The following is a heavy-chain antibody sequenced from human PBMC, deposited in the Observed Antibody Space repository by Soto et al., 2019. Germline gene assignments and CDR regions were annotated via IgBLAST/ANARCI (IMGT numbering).Heavy chain of an antibody. CDR1: GFSLSTRGVG. V-gene: IGHV2-5*02. D-gene: IGHD5-12*01. CDR3: AHRPRGYAYNFDY. J-gene: IGHJ4*02. Sequence: QITLKESGPTLVKPTQTLTLTCTFSGFSLSTRGVGVAWIRQPPGKALEWLALIFWDDDKWYSPSLKSRLTITEDTSKNHVVLTMTNMAPVDTATYYCAHRPRGYAYNFDYWGQGTRVNVSS. CDR2: IFWDDDK.